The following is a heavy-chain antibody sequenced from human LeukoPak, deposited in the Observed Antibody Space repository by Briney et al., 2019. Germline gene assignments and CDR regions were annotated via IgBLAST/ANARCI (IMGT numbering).Heavy chain of an antibody. CDR1: GFSLSTSKMC. Sequence: SGPARVKPTQTLTLTCTFSGFSLSTSKMCVSWIRQPPGKALEWLARLDWDDDKFYSTSLETRLTISKGTSKNQVVLTMTNMDPVDTATYYCARTVVKRPGDDTYYFDYWGQGILVTVSS. D-gene: IGHD7-27*01. J-gene: IGHJ4*02. CDR2: LDWDDDK. V-gene: IGHV2-70*17. CDR3: ARTVVKRPGDDTYYFDY.